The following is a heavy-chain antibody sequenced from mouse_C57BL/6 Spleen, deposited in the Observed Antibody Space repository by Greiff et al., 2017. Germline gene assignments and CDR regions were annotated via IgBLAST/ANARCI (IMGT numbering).Heavy chain of an antibody. D-gene: IGHD3-2*02. CDR1: GFTFSSYG. V-gene: IGHV5-6*01. Sequence: EVHLVESGGDLVKPGGSLKLSCAASGFTFSSYGMSWVRQTPDKRLEWVATISSGGSYTYYPDSVKGRFTISRDNAKNTLYLQMSSLKSEDTAMYYCARRLDSSGYVAYWGQGTLVTVSA. CDR2: ISSGGSYT. CDR3: ARRLDSSGYVAY. J-gene: IGHJ3*01.